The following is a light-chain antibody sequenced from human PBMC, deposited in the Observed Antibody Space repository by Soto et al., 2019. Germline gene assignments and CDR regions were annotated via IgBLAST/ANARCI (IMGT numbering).Light chain of an antibody. CDR1: SSDVGGNNY. CDR2: EVT. CDR3: SSYTTTTLEV. V-gene: IGLV2-8*01. Sequence: QSALTQPPSASGSPGQSVTISCTGTSSDVGGNNYVSWYQQHPGKAPKLMIYEVTKRPSGVPDRFSGSKSGNTASLTVSGLQAEDEADYYCSSYTTTTLEVFGTGTKLTVL. J-gene: IGLJ1*01.